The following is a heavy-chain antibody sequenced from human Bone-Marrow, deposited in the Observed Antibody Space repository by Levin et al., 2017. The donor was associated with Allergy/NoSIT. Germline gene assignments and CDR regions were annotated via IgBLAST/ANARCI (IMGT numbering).Heavy chain of an antibody. Sequence: GGSLRLSCAVSGLTFRSFAMSWVRQAPGKGLEWVATIVGSGGNTFYSDSVKGRFTVSRDNSKNMMYLQMNSLRADDTAMYYCAKNKGICSDATCYSFDYWGQGTLVSVSS. J-gene: IGHJ4*02. CDR1: GLTFRSFA. D-gene: IGHD2-2*01. CDR3: AKNKGICSDATCYSFDY. V-gene: IGHV3-23*01. CDR2: IVGSGGNT.